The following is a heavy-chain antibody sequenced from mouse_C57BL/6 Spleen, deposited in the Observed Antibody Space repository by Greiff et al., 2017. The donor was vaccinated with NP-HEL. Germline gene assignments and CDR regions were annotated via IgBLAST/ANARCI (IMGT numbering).Heavy chain of an antibody. J-gene: IGHJ4*01. D-gene: IGHD2-4*01. CDR1: GFTFSDYG. V-gene: IGHV5-17*01. Sequence: EVKLMESGGGLVKPGGSLKLSCAASGFTFSDYGMHWVRQAPEKGLEWVAYISSGSSTIYYADTVKGRFTISRDNAKNTLFLQMTSLRSEDTAMYYCARGGDYALYYAMDYWGQGTSVTVSS. CDR3: ARGGDYALYYAMDY. CDR2: ISSGSSTI.